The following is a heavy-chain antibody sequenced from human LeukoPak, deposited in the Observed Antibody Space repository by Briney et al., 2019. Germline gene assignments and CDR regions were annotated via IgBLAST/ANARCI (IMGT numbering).Heavy chain of an antibody. D-gene: IGHD7-27*01. J-gene: IGHJ4*02. Sequence: GGSLRLSCAASGFTFSSYWMSWVRQAPGKGLEWVANIKQDGSEKYYVVSVKGRFTISRDNAKNSLYLQMNSLRAEDTAVYYCAGRLLLPGLNWGVDYWDQGTLVTVSS. CDR1: GFTFSSYW. CDR3: AGRLLLPGLNWGVDY. V-gene: IGHV3-7*01. CDR2: IKQDGSEK.